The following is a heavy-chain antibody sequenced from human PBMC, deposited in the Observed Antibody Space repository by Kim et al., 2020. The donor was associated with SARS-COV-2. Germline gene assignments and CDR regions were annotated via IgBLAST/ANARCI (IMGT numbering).Heavy chain of an antibody. Sequence: GGSLRLSCAASGFTVSSSYMSWVRQAPGKGLEWVSVIYSGGSTYYADSVKGRFTISRDNSKNTVYLQMNSLRAEDTAVYYCARDLGGYYYDSSDYSWGQGTLVTVSS. CDR2: IYSGGST. CDR1: GFTVSSSY. D-gene: IGHD3-22*01. J-gene: IGHJ5*02. CDR3: ARDLGGYYYDSSDYS. V-gene: IGHV3-66*01.